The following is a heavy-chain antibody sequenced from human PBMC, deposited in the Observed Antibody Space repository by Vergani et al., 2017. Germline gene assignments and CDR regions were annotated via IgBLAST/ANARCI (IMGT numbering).Heavy chain of an antibody. CDR2: IYYSGST. D-gene: IGHD2-2*01. Sequence: QLQLQESGPGLVKPSETLSLTCTVSGGSISSYYWSWIRQPPGKGLEWIGYIYYSGSTNYNPSLKSRVTISVDTSKNQFSLKLSSVTAADTAVYYCARGLLDCSSTSCYWGLDYYYYYYMDVWGKGTTVTVSS. J-gene: IGHJ6*03. CDR1: GGSISSYY. V-gene: IGHV4-59*12. CDR3: ARGLLDCSSTSCYWGLDYYYYYYMDV.